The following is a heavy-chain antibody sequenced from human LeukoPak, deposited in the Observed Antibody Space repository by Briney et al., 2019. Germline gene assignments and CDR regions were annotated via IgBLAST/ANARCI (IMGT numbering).Heavy chain of an antibody. CDR2: IYPGDSDT. V-gene: IGHV5-51*01. CDR1: GYSFASYW. CDR3: AKLGELETLDP. J-gene: IGHJ5*02. D-gene: IGHD3-10*01. Sequence: GESLKISCKGSGYSFASYWIGWVRQMPGKGLELMGIIYPGDSDTRYSPSFQGQVTISADRSISTAYLQWSSLKASDTAMYYCAKLGELETLDPWGQGTLVTVSS.